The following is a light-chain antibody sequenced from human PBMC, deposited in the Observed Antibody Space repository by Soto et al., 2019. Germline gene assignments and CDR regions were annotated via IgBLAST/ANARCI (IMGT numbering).Light chain of an antibody. CDR2: DAS. CDR1: QNVDNY. V-gene: IGKV3-11*01. Sequence: EVVLTQSPATLSLSPGGSATLSCRASQNVDNYLAWYQQKPGQAPRLLIYDASNRATGIPARFSGSGSGTAFTLTISSLEPEDSAVYYCQQCSVWPRITFGQGTRLEIK. J-gene: IGKJ5*01. CDR3: QQCSVWPRIT.